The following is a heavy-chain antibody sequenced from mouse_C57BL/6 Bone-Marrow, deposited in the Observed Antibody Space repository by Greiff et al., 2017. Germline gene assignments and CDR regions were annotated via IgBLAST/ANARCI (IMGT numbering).Heavy chain of an antibody. Sequence: VQLQQPGAELVKPGASVKVSCKASGYTFTSYWMHWVKQRPGQGLEWIGRIHPSDSDTNYNQKFKGKATLTVDKSSSTAYMPLSSLTSEDSAVDYCAIVYPGGYFDYWGQGTTLTVSS. CDR3: AIVYPGGYFDY. CDR1: GYTFTSYW. CDR2: IHPSDSDT. V-gene: IGHV1-74*01. J-gene: IGHJ2*01. D-gene: IGHD5-1*01.